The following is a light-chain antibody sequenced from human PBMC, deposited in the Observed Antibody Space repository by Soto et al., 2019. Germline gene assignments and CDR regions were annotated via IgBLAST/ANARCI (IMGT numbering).Light chain of an antibody. J-gene: IGLJ1*01. CDR2: GNT. CDR1: SSDIGAGYD. CDR3: QSFDSSLTGV. V-gene: IGLV1-40*01. Sequence: QAVVAQSPSVSGAPGQTVTLSCTGSSSDIGAGYDVHWYQQLPGAAPKLLIYGNTNRPSGVPDRFSGSKSGTSASLAITGLQAEDEADYYCQSFDSSLTGVFGTGTKLTVL.